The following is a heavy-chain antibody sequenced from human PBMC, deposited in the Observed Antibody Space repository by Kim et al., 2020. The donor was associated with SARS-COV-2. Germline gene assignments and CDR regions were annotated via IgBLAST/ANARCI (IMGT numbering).Heavy chain of an antibody. J-gene: IGHJ1*01. Sequence: SETLSLTCAVYGGSFSGYYWSWIRQPPGKGLEWIGEINHSGSTNYNPSLKSRVTISVDTSKNQFSLKLSSVTAADTAVYYCARGRHYYGSGGVTNTIQHWGHGTLVTVSS. D-gene: IGHD3-10*01. V-gene: IGHV4-34*01. CDR1: GGSFSGYY. CDR2: INHSGST. CDR3: ARGRHYYGSGGVTNTIQH.